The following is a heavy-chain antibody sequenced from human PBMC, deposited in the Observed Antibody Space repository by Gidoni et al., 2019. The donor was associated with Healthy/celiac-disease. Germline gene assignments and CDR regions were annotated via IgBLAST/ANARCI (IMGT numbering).Heavy chain of an antibody. Sequence: EVQLVASGGGLVQPGGSLRLSCAASGFTFSSYWMHWVRQGPGKGLVWVSRTNSDGSSTSYADSVKGRFTISRDNAKNTLYLQMNSLRAEDTAVYYCARGVEQQLVQGYWGQGTLVTVSS. V-gene: IGHV3-74*01. CDR2: TNSDGSST. J-gene: IGHJ4*02. CDR1: GFTFSSYW. D-gene: IGHD6-13*01. CDR3: ARGVEQQLVQGY.